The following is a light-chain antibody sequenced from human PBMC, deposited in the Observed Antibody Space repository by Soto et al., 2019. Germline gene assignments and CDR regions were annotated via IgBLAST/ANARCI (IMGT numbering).Light chain of an antibody. Sequence: QSVLTQPPSVSGAPGQRVTISCTGSSSNIGAGYDVHWYQQLPGTAPKLLIYGNSNRPSGVPDRLSGSKSGTSASLAITGLQAEDEADYYCQSDDSSLSVVFGGGPKLTVL. CDR1: SSNIGAGYD. CDR2: GNS. CDR3: QSDDSSLSVV. V-gene: IGLV1-40*01. J-gene: IGLJ2*01.